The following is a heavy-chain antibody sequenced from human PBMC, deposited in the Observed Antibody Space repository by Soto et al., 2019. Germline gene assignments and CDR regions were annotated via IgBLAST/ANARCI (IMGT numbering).Heavy chain of an antibody. CDR1: GGSISSSSYY. J-gene: IGHJ5*02. Sequence: SETLSLTCTVSGGSISSSSYYWGWIRQPPGKGLEWIGSIYYSGSTYYNPSLKSRVTISVDTSKNQFSLKLSSVTAADTAVYYCARQAYYYDSSGYYYIRWFDPWGQGTLVTVSS. V-gene: IGHV4-39*01. CDR3: ARQAYYYDSSGYYYIRWFDP. D-gene: IGHD3-22*01. CDR2: IYYSGST.